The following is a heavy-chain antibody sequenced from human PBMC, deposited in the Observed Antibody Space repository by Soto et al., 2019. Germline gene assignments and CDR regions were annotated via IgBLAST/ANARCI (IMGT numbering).Heavy chain of an antibody. D-gene: IGHD6-13*01. J-gene: IGHJ5*02. CDR2: INSDGSST. CDR3: ASAAGRWGNNWFDP. V-gene: IGHV3-74*01. Sequence: GSLRLSCAASGFTFSSYWMHWVRQAPGKGLVWVSRINSDGSSTSYADSVKGRFTISRDNAKNTLYLQMNSLRAEDTAVYYCASAAGRWGNNWFDPWGQGTLVTVSS. CDR1: GFTFSSYW.